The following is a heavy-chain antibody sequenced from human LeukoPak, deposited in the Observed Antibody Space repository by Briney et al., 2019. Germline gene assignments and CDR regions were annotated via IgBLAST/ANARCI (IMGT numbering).Heavy chain of an antibody. CDR3: ARDLWYCSSTSCYKGRRSGSFDP. D-gene: IGHD2-2*02. CDR1: GGTSSSYA. CDR2: IIPIFGTA. J-gene: IGHJ5*02. V-gene: IGHV1-69*13. Sequence: SMKVSCKASGGTSSSYAISWVRQAPGQGLEWMGGIIPIFGTANYAQKFQGRVTITADESTSTAYMELSSLRSEDTAVYYCARDLWYCSSTSCYKGRRSGSFDPWGQGTLVTVSS.